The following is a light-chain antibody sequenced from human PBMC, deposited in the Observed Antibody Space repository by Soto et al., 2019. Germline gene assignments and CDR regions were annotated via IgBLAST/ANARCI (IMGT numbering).Light chain of an antibody. CDR3: QQYNSYSSFP. J-gene: IGKJ2*01. V-gene: IGKV1-5*01. CDR2: DAS. CDR1: QSISSW. Sequence: DIQMTQSPSTLSASVGDRVTITCRASQSISSWLAWYQQKPGKAPKVLIYDASSLESGVPSRFSGSGSGTEFALPVSSLQPDDFASYYCQQYNSYSSFPFGQGTKLEIK.